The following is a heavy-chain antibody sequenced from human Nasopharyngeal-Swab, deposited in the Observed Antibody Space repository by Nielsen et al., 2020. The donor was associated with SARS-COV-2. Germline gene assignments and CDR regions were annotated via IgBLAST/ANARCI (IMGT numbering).Heavy chain of an antibody. CDR1: GGSISSGGYY. D-gene: IGHD3-3*01. CDR2: IYYSGST. CDR3: ARDLRFLGHPIDI. V-gene: IGHV4-31*03. J-gene: IGHJ3*02. Sequence: SEPLSPTCTVPGGSISSGGYYWSWIRQHPGKGLEWIGYIYYSGSTYYNPSLKSRVTISVDTSKNQFSLKLSSVTAADTAVYYCARDLRFLGHPIDIWGQGTMVTVSS.